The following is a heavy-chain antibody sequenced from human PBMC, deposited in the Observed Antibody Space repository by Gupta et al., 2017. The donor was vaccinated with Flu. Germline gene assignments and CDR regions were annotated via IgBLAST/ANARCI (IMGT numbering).Heavy chain of an antibody. Sequence: QVQLQESGPGLVKPSETLSLTCTVSGGSISSYYWSWIRQPPGKGLEWIGYIYYSGSTNYNPSLKSRVTISVDTSKNQFSLKLSSVTAADTAVYYCARRAVAGQPLGVDYFDYWGQGTLVTVSS. V-gene: IGHV4-59*01. CDR1: GGSISSYY. D-gene: IGHD6-19*01. J-gene: IGHJ4*02. CDR3: ARRAVAGQPLGVDYFDY. CDR2: IYYSGST.